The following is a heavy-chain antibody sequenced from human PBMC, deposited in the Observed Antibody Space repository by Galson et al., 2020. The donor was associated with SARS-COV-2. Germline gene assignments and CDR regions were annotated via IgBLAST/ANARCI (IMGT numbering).Heavy chain of an antibody. CDR3: ARAWMNCSRTGCYLFGY. CDR1: GASISSDHDY. D-gene: IGHD2-2*01. CDR2: IHYTGST. Sequence: ETSETLSLTCTVSGASISSDHDYWSWIRQSPGKGLEWIGYIHYTGSTNYNPSLKSRITISADTSKTHFSLTLSSVTAADAAVYYCARAWMNCSRTGCYLFGYWGQGTPVTVSS. J-gene: IGHJ4*02. V-gene: IGHV4-30-4*01.